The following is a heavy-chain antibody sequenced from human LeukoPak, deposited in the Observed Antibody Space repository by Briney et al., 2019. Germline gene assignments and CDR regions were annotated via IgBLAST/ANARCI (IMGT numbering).Heavy chain of an antibody. CDR1: GFTFSSYG. J-gene: IGHJ4*02. CDR3: ARPLYSGYDQY. Sequence: PGGSLRLSCAASGFTFSSYGMHWVRQAPGKGLEWVSYISSSGSTIYYADSVKGRFTISRDNAKDSLYLQMNSLRAEDTAVYYRARPLYSGYDQYWGQGTLVTVSS. CDR2: ISSSGSTI. D-gene: IGHD5-12*01. V-gene: IGHV3-48*04.